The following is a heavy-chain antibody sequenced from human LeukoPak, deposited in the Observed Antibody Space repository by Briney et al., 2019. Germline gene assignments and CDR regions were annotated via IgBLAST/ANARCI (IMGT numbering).Heavy chain of an antibody. Sequence: GGSLRLSCAASGFTFSSYGMHWVRRAPGKGLEWVAFIRYDGSNKYYADSVKGRFTISRDNSKNTLYLQMNSLRAEDTAVYYCAKDGDGETGRFDYWGQGTLVTVSS. D-gene: IGHD3-10*01. CDR2: IRYDGSNK. V-gene: IGHV3-30*02. J-gene: IGHJ4*02. CDR1: GFTFSSYG. CDR3: AKDGDGETGRFDY.